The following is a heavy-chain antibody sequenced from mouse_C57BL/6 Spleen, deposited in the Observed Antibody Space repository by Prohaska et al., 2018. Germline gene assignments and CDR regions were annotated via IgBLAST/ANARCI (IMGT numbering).Heavy chain of an antibody. V-gene: IGHV1-69*02. D-gene: IGHD1-1*01. J-gene: IGHJ2*01. CDR3: ARPPLYGSSYVLDY. CDR2: LDPSDSYT. CDR1: GYTFTSYW. Sequence: VSVKLSCKASGYTFTSYWMHWVKQRPGQGLEWIGELDPSDSYTNYNQKFKGKATLTVDKSSSKDYMQLSSLTSEDSAVYYCARPPLYGSSYVLDYWGQGTTLTVSS.